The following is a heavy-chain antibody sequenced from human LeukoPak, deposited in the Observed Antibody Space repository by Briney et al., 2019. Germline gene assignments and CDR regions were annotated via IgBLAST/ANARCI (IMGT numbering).Heavy chain of an antibody. CDR1: GGSISSNAYY. J-gene: IGHJ4*02. CDR3: AYSGSYGHLGY. CDR2: IYSSVST. Sequence: SETLSLTCTVSGGSISSNAYYWAWIRQPPGKGLEWIGSIYSSVSTYYNPSLKSRVTISVDTSKNQFSLRLGSVTAADTALYYCAYSGSYGHLGYWGQGIPVTVSS. D-gene: IGHD1-26*01. V-gene: IGHV4-39*01.